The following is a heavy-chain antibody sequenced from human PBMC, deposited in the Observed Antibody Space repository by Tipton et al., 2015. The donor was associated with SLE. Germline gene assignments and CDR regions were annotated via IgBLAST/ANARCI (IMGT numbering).Heavy chain of an antibody. CDR2: IYYSGST. J-gene: IGHJ4*02. Sequence: TLSLTCTVSGASIKSYYWSWIRQPPGKGLEWIGHIYYSGSTNYNPSLQSRVTISVDASKNQFSLRLISVTAADTAMYYCAREGYSSGWDGDFDNWGQGTLVTVSS. V-gene: IGHV4-59*12. CDR3: AREGYSSGWDGDFDN. D-gene: IGHD6-19*01. CDR1: GASIKSYY.